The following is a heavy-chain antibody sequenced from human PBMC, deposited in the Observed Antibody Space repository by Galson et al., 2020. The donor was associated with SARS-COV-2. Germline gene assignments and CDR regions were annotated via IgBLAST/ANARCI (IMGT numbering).Heavy chain of an antibody. J-gene: IGHJ4*02. CDR1: GFMFSSYS. CDR2: ISTSTGNM. D-gene: IGHD5-12*01. Sequence: GGSLRLSCAASGFMFSSYSMNWVRQAPGKGLEWVSFISTSTGNMYYADSVKGRFTISRDNAENSLYLEMSSLRAEDTAVYYCARGGWISYGAYGRAFDYWGQGTLVTVSS. CDR3: ARGGWISYGAYGRAFDY. V-gene: IGHV3-48*01.